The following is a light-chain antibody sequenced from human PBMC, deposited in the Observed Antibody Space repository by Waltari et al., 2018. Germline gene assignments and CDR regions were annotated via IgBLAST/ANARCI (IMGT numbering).Light chain of an antibody. CDR1: QSISGW. Sequence: DIQMTQSPSTLSASVGDRVTIICRASQSISGWLAWYQQKPGKAPKLLIYQASTLQGGVPSGFSGSGSCTEFTLIISSLHPDDFATYYCQQYYSYPYTFGQGTTLEFK. V-gene: IGKV1-5*02. CDR3: QQYYSYPYT. J-gene: IGKJ2*01. CDR2: QAS.